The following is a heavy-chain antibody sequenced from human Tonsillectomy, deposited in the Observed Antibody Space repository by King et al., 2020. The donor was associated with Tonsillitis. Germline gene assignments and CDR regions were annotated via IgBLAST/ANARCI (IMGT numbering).Heavy chain of an antibody. D-gene: IGHD3-16*01. J-gene: IGHJ4*02. CDR3: AREGAGGGDAIHLDY. Sequence: QLVQSGAEVKKPGSSVKVSCKASGGTFSSYAISWVRQAPGQGLEWMGRIIPILGIANYAQKFQGRVTITADKSTSTAYMELSSLRSEDTAVYYCAREGAGGGDAIHLDYWAREPWSPSPQ. CDR1: GGTFSSYA. V-gene: IGHV1-69*09. CDR2: IIPILGIA.